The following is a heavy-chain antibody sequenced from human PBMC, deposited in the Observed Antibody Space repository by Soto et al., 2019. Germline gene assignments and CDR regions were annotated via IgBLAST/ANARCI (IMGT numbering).Heavy chain of an antibody. D-gene: IGHD6-13*01. CDR1: GGSISSTNW. J-gene: IGHJ4*02. V-gene: IGHV4-4*02. CDR2: IYHSGTT. CDR3: AFPATADFDY. Sequence: QVQLQESGPGLVNPSGTLSLTCAVSGGSISSTNWWTWVRQSPGRGLEWIGEIYHSGTTHYSPSLKSRVNIAVDMSANHLSLTLISVTDAYTAGYYCAFPATADFDYWGKGILVTVSS.